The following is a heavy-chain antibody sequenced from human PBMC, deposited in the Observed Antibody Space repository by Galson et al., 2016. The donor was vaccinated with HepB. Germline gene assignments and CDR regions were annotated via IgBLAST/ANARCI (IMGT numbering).Heavy chain of an antibody. CDR3: AKDRGTTNSRGHGMDV. CDR1: GFTFDDNA. V-gene: IGHV3-9*01. CDR2: ISWNSGSI. Sequence: SLRLSCAASGFTFDDNAMHWVRQAPGKGLEWVSGISWNSGSIDYADSVKGRFTISRDNAKNSLYLQMNSLRAEDTALYYCAKDRGTTNSRGHGMDVWGQGTTVTVSS. J-gene: IGHJ6*02. D-gene: IGHD2/OR15-2a*01.